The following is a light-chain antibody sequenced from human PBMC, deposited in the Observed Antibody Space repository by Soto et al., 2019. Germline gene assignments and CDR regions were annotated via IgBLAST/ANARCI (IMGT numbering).Light chain of an antibody. CDR2: DAS. CDR3: QQYNSYLLT. CDR1: QSISSW. V-gene: IGKV1-5*01. J-gene: IGKJ1*01. Sequence: DIQMTQSPSTLSASVGDRVTITCRASQSISSWFAWYQQKPGKAPKLLIYDASSLESGVPSRFSGSGSGTEFTLTISSRQPDDFATYYCQQYNSYLLTFGQGTKVEIK.